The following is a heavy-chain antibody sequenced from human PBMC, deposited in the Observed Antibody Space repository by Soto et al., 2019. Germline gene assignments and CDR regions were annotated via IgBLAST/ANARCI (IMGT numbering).Heavy chain of an antibody. CDR2: INPNSGGT. CDR3: AREGITMVRNYYYYYYGMDV. V-gene: IGHV1-2*02. Sequence: ASVKVSCKASGYTFTGYYMHWVRQAPGQGLEWMGWINPNSGGTNYAQKFQGRVTMTRDTSISTAYMELSRLRSDDTAVYYCAREGITMVRNYYYYYYGMDVWGQGATVTVSS. J-gene: IGHJ6*02. CDR1: GYTFTGYY. D-gene: IGHD3-10*01.